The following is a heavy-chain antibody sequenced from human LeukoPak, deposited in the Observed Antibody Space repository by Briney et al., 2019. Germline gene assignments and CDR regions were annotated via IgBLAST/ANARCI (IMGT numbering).Heavy chain of an antibody. D-gene: IGHD4-17*01. Sequence: GGSLRLSCAASGFTFSSYAMSCVRQAPGKGLEWVSAISGSVGSTYYADSVKGRFTISRDNSKNTLYLQMNSLRAEDTAVYYCATLYGDYELRPFDIWGQGTMVTVSS. J-gene: IGHJ3*02. CDR1: GFTFSSYA. V-gene: IGHV3-23*01. CDR2: ISGSVGST. CDR3: ATLYGDYELRPFDI.